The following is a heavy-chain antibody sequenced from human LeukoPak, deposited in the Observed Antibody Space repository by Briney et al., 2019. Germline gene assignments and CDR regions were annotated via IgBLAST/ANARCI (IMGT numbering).Heavy chain of an antibody. CDR3: ARAKRDYDSSGYYQSAVDI. Sequence: ASVKVSCKASGYTFTGYYMHWVRKAPGQELEWMVRINPNSSGTNYAQKFQGRVTMTSDTYISTAHMELSRLRCDYTALDYCARAKRDYDSSGYYQSAVDIWGQGTMVTVSS. V-gene: IGHV1-2*06. CDR1: GYTFTGYY. D-gene: IGHD3-22*01. J-gene: IGHJ3*02. CDR2: INPNSSGT.